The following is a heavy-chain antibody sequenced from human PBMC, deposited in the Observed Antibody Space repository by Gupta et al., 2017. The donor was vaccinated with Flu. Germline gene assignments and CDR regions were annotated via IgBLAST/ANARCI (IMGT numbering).Heavy chain of an antibody. V-gene: IGHV3-21*01. Sequence: EVHLLGSGGGLVKPGGSLRVSCADSGFTFRTYTFNWVRQAPGKGLEWVSSISSSSSFIDYADSVRCRFTVSRDNAKNSLVLHMDNLRAEVSAIDYWARSFAYGNCVSYDDWGQGTQVTVSS. CDR3: ARSFAYGNCVSYDD. CDR1: GFTFRTYT. J-gene: IGHJ4*02. CDR2: ISSSSSFI. D-gene: IGHD2/OR15-2a*01.